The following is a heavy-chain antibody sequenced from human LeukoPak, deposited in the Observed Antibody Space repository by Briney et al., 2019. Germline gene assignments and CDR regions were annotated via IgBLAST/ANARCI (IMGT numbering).Heavy chain of an antibody. Sequence: ASVKVSCKASGYTFTTYDINWVRQATGQGLEWMGWMNPNNGNTGYAQKFQGGVTITRSTSISTAYMELSSLRSEDTAVYYCARLRAPFEYSSSSDSDYYYMDVWGKGTTVTVSS. CDR1: GYTFTTYD. J-gene: IGHJ6*03. D-gene: IGHD6-6*01. V-gene: IGHV1-8*03. CDR2: MNPNNGNT. CDR3: ARLRAPFEYSSSSDSDYYYMDV.